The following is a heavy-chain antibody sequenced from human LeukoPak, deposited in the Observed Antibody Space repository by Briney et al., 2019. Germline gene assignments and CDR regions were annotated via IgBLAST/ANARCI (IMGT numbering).Heavy chain of an antibody. CDR2: IIPIFGTA. J-gene: IGHJ6*04. CDR3: ARGDIVVVPAASLYYYYGMDV. Sequence: ASVKVSCKASGGTFSSYAISWVRQAPGQGLEWMGGIIPIFGTANYARKFQGRVTITADKSTSTAYMELSSLRSEDTAVYYCARGDIVVVPAASLYYYYGMDVWGKGTTVTVSS. CDR1: GGTFSSYA. V-gene: IGHV1-69*06. D-gene: IGHD2-2*01.